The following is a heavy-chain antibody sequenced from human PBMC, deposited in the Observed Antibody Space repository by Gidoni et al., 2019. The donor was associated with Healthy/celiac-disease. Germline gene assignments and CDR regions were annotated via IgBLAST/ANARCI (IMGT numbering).Heavy chain of an antibody. D-gene: IGHD5-12*01. CDR3: AKDRHGGYVTPYSGNDY. J-gene: IGHJ4*02. V-gene: IGHV3-23*01. Sequence: EVQLLESGGGLVQPGGSLRLSCAASGFTFSSYAMSWVRQAPGKGLVWVSAISGSGGSTYYADSVKGRFTISRDNSKNTLYLQMNSLRAEDTAVYYCAKDRHGGYVTPYSGNDYWGQGTLVTVSS. CDR2: ISGSGGST. CDR1: GFTFSSYA.